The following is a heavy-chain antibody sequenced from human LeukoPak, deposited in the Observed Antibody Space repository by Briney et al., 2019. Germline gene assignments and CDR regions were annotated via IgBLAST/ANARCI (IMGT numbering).Heavy chain of an antibody. V-gene: IGHV3-30-3*01. CDR1: GFTFSSYA. CDR2: ISYDGSNK. CDR3: AREDTAMAFFDY. D-gene: IGHD5-18*01. J-gene: IGHJ4*02. Sequence: GGSLRLSCAASGFTFSSYAMHWVRQAPGKGLEWVAVISYDGSNKYYADSVKGRFTISRDNSKNTLYLQMNSLRAEDTAVYYCAREDTAMAFFDYWGQGTLVTVSS.